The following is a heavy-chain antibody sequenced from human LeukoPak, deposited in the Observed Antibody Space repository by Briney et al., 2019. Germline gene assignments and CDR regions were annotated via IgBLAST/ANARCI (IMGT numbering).Heavy chain of an antibody. CDR1: GFTFSSYW. J-gene: IGHJ3*02. V-gene: IGHV3-23*01. CDR3: AKALDYADYDRKLWGAFDI. Sequence: GGSLRLSCAASGFTFSSYWMTWVRQAPGKGLEWVSSISGSGGSTYYADSVKGRFTISRDNSKNTLYLQMNSLRAEDTAVYYCAKALDYADYDRKLWGAFDIWGQGTMVTVSS. CDR2: ISGSGGST. D-gene: IGHD4-17*01.